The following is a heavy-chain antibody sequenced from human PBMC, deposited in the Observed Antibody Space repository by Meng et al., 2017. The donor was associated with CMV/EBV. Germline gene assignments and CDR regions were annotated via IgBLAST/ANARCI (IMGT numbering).Heavy chain of an antibody. Sequence: ASVKVSCKASGYTFTSYYMHWVRQAPGQGLEWMGIINPSGGSTSYAQKFQGRVTMTRDTSTSTVYMELSSLRSEDTAVYYCARDDLRKGIRLRNYYYGMDVWGQGTTVTVSS. CDR1: GYTFTSYY. J-gene: IGHJ6*02. CDR3: ARDDLRKGIRLRNYYYGMDV. V-gene: IGHV1-46*01. CDR2: INPSGGST. D-gene: IGHD3-3*02.